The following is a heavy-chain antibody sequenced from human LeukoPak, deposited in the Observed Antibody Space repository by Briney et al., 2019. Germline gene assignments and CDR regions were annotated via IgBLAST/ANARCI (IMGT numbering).Heavy chain of an antibody. CDR2: IRYDGSNK. V-gene: IGHV3-30*02. CDR1: GFTFSSYG. Sequence: GGSLRLSCAASGFTFSSYGMHWVRQAPGKGLKWVAFIRYDGSNKYYADSVKGRFTISRDNSKNTLYLQMNSLRAEDTAVYYCAKEVGWLVVVPAAYYGMDVWGQGTTVTVSS. J-gene: IGHJ6*02. CDR3: AKEVGWLVVVPAAYYGMDV. D-gene: IGHD2-2*01.